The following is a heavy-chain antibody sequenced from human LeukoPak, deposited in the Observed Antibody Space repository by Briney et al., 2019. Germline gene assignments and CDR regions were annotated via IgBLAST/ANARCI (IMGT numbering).Heavy chain of an antibody. CDR3: AKEAVAAAGPFDY. CDR2: ISGSGGSI. V-gene: IGHV3-23*01. Sequence: GGSLRLSCAASGFTFSSYAMSWVRQAPGKGLEWVSSISGSGGSIYYADSVRGRFTISRDNSKSTLYLQMNSLRAEDTAIYYCAKEAVAAAGPFDYWGQGTLVTVSS. D-gene: IGHD6-13*01. J-gene: IGHJ4*02. CDR1: GFTFSSYA.